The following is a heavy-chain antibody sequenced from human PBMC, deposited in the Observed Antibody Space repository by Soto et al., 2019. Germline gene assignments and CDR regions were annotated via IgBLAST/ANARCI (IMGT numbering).Heavy chain of an antibody. D-gene: IGHD5-12*01. CDR2: IIPIFGTA. V-gene: IGHV1-69*13. Sequence: SVKVSCKASGGTFSSYAVSWVRQAPGQGLEWMGGIIPIFGTANYAQKFQGRVTITADESTSTAYMELSSLRSEDTAVYYCARGGRDGYIRSAFDIWGQGTMVTVSS. CDR3: ARGGRDGYIRSAFDI. J-gene: IGHJ3*02. CDR1: GGTFSSYA.